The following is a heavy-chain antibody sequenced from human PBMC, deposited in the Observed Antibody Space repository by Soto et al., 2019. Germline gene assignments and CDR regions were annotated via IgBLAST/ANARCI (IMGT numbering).Heavy chain of an antibody. V-gene: IGHV1-69*02. CDR3: ARGRGYSGYDDSMDV. D-gene: IGHD5-12*01. CDR1: GGTFSSYT. J-gene: IGHJ6*02. Sequence: SVKVSCKASGGTFSSYTISWVRQAPGQGLEWMGRIIPILGIANYAQKFQGRVTMTTDTSTSTAYMELRSLRSDDTAVYYCARGRGYSGYDDSMDVWGQGTTVTVSS. CDR2: IIPILGIA.